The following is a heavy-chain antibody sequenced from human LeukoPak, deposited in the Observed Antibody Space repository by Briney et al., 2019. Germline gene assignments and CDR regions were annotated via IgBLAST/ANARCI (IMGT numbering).Heavy chain of an antibody. J-gene: IGHJ4*02. CDR3: ATRGTPRGDY. V-gene: IGHV1-69*13. CDR1: GGTFSSYA. CDR2: IIPIFGTA. Sequence: GASVKVSCKASGGTFSSYAISWVRQAPGQGLEWMGGIIPIFGTANYAQKFQGRVTITADESTSTAYMELSSLRSEDTAVYYCATRGTPRGDYWGQGTLVTVSS. D-gene: IGHD3-16*01.